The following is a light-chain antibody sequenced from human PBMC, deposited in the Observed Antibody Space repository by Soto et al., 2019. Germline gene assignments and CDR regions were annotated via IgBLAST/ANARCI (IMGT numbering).Light chain of an antibody. CDR1: SSNIGRDT. CDR3: AAWDGSLNGWV. J-gene: IGLJ3*02. CDR2: SNN. V-gene: IGLV1-44*01. Sequence: QSVLTQPPSASGTPGQRVTISCSGSSSNIGRDTVNWYQQLPGMAPKLLIYSNNRRPSGVPDRFSGSKSGTSASLAISGLQFDDEADYYCAAWDGSLNGWVFGGGTKLTVL.